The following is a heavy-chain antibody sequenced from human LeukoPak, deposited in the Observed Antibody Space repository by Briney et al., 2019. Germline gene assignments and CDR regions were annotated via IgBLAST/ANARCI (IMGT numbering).Heavy chain of an antibody. D-gene: IGHD5-12*01. CDR2: IYYSGST. CDR3: ARDRWLGY. CDR1: GGAISSYF. V-gene: IGHV4-59*01. Sequence: SETLSLTCTVSGGAISSYFWSWVRQPPGKGLEWIGYIYYSGSTNYNPSLKSRVTVSVDTSKNQFSLKLASVTTADTAVYYCARDRWLGYWGQGTLVTVSS. J-gene: IGHJ4*02.